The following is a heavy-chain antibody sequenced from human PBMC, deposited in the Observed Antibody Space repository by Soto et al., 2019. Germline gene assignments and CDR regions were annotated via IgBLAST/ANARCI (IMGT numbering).Heavy chain of an antibody. CDR3: VRDSGAKLSSS. CDR1: GGTFSSYR. CDR2: IVPIYRTA. J-gene: IGHJ4*02. V-gene: IGHV1-69*01. Sequence: QVQLVQSGAEVKKPGSSVKVSCKASGGTFSSYRINWVRQAPGQGLEWVGGIVPIYRTADYAQKFQGRVTITADECARTSYLALRSLKSQDTAVYYCVRDSGAKLSSSWGQGTLVTVS. D-gene: IGHD6-13*01.